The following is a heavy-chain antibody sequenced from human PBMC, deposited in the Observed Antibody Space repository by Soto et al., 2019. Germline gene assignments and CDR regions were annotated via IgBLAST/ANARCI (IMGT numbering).Heavy chain of an antibody. J-gene: IGHJ6*02. CDR2: TRNKANSYTT. V-gene: IGHV3-72*01. D-gene: IGHD2-2*03. CDR1: GFTFSSYG. CDR3: ARGGYCSSTSCYSDYYGMDV. Sequence: VQLVESGGGVVQPGRSLRLSCAASGFTFSSYGMHWVRQAPGKGLEWVGRTRNKANSYTTEYAASVRGRFTISRDDSKSSLYLQMNSLQTEDTAVYYCARGGYCSSTSCYSDYYGMDVWGQGTTVTVSS.